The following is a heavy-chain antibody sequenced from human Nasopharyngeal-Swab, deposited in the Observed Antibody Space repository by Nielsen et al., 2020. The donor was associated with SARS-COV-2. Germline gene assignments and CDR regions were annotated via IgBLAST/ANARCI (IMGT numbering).Heavy chain of an antibody. V-gene: IGHV4-61*01. J-gene: IGHJ6*03. CDR2: IYYSGST. CDR1: GGSVSSGSYY. CDR3: ARDATTKAYYYYMDV. Sequence: GSLRLSCTVSGGSVSSGSYYWSWIRQPPGKGLEWIGYIYYSGSTNYNPSLKSRVTISVDTSKNQFSLKLSSVTAADTAVYYCARDATTKAYYYYMDVWGKGTTVTVSS. D-gene: IGHD4-17*01.